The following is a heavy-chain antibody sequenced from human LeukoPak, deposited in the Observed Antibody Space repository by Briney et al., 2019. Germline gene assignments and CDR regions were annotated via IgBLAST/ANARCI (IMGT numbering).Heavy chain of an antibody. CDR2: IYYSGST. V-gene: IGHV4-39*07. Sequence: SETLSLTCTVSGGSISSSSYYWGWIRQPPGKGLEWIGSIYYSGSTYYNPSLKSRVTISVDTSKNQFSLKLSSVTAADTAVYYCARVRGIAALPTGYWGQGTLVTVSS. D-gene: IGHD6-13*01. J-gene: IGHJ4*02. CDR1: GGSISSSSYY. CDR3: ARVRGIAALPTGY.